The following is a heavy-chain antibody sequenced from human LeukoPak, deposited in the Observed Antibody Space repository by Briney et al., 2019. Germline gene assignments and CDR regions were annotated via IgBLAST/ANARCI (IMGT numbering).Heavy chain of an antibody. V-gene: IGHV3-21*01. CDR1: GFTFSSYS. D-gene: IGHD3-10*01. CDR3: ARVAYGSGSYYPDYYMDV. CDR2: ISSSSSYI. J-gene: IGHJ6*03. Sequence: GGSLRLSCAASGFTFSSYSMNWVRQAPGKWLEWVSSISSSSSYIYYADSVKGRFTISRDNAKNSLYLQMNSLRAEDTAVYYCARVAYGSGSYYPDYYMDVWGKGTTVTVSS.